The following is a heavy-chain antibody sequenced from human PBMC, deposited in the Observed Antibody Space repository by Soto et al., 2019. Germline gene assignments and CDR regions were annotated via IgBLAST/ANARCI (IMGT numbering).Heavy chain of an antibody. CDR1: GYTFTSYY. Sequence: ASVKVSCKASGYTFTSYYMHWVRQAPGQGLEWMGIINPSGGSTSYAQKFQGRVTMTRDTSTSTVYMELSSLRSEDTAVYYCARDKPPPYYYDRSGYPPSYYYYGMDVWGQGTTVTVSS. J-gene: IGHJ6*02. CDR2: INPSGGST. CDR3: ARDKPPPYYYDRSGYPPSYYYYGMDV. V-gene: IGHV1-46*01. D-gene: IGHD3-22*01.